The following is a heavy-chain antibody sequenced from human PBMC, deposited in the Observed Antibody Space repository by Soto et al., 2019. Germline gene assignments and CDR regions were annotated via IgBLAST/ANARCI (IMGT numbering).Heavy chain of an antibody. CDR3: ARRWGEGRVDY. V-gene: IGHV4-4*02. J-gene: IGHJ4*02. D-gene: IGHD3-10*01. CDR1: GGSISSSNW. Sequence: QVQLQESGPGLVKPSGTLSLTCAVSGGSISSSNWWSWVRQPPGKGLKWIGEIDNSGSTNYIPSPKSRVPRSVDKSRNQFSLKRSSVTAAATAVYYCARRWGEGRVDYWGQGTLVTVSS. CDR2: IDNSGST.